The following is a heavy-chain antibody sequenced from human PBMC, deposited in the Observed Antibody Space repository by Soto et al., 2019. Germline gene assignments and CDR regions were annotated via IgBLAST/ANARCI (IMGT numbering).Heavy chain of an antibody. D-gene: IGHD5-18*01. J-gene: IGHJ6*02. CDR2: ISSRGDRT. CDR3: AKETGYSYGFQPNALDV. V-gene: IGHV3-23*01. Sequence: PGGSLRLSCAGSGFTFSRYAMNWVRQAPGKGLEWVSIISSRGDRTSYAESVKGRFTISRDDSKNTLFLHMNSLGAEDTAVYYCAKETGYSYGFQPNALDVWGQGTTVTGSS. CDR1: GFTFSRYA.